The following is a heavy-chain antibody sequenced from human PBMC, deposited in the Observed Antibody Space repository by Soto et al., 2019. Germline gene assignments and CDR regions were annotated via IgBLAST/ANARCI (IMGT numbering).Heavy chain of an antibody. J-gene: IGHJ4*02. CDR2: IYYSGRT. D-gene: IGHD3-22*01. V-gene: IGHV4-39*01. Sequence: QLQLQESGPGLVKPSETLSLTCTVSGGSISSSSYYWGWIRQPPGQGLEWIGSIYYSGRTYYNPSLRSGVTRSVDTSKNQFSLKRSSVTAADTAVYYCARHGPPQGYYDSSPTYFDYWGQGTLVTVSS. CDR3: ARHGPPQGYYDSSPTYFDY. CDR1: GGSISSSSYY.